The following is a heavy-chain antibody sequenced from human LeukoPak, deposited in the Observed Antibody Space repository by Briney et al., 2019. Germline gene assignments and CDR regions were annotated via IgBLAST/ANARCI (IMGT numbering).Heavy chain of an antibody. CDR3: AKDLGGGGRDFWSGYYLTYYYYYYGMDV. CDR2: ISGSGGST. Sequence: GGSLRLSCAASGFTFSSYAMSWVRQAPGKGLEWVSAISGSGGSTYYAGSVKGRFTISRDNSKNTLYLQMNSLRAEDTAVYYCAKDLGGGGRDFWSGYYLTYYYYYYGMDVWGQGTTVTVSS. J-gene: IGHJ6*02. CDR1: GFTFSSYA. V-gene: IGHV3-23*01. D-gene: IGHD3-3*01.